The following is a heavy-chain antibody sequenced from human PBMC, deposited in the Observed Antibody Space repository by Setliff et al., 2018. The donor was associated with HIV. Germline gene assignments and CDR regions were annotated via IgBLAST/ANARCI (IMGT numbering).Heavy chain of an antibody. J-gene: IGHJ4*02. CDR1: GGTFSSYA. V-gene: IGHV1-69*05. D-gene: IGHD6-19*01. CDR2: GIPMYGTS. CDR3: ARSPRYSSGWYDSYFDQ. Sequence: GASVKVSCKASGGTFSSYAISWVRQAPGQGLEWMGGGIPMYGTSNYAQKFQGRVTITTDESTSTAYMELSRLRSDDTAVYYCARSPRYSSGWYDSYFDQWGQGTLVTVSS.